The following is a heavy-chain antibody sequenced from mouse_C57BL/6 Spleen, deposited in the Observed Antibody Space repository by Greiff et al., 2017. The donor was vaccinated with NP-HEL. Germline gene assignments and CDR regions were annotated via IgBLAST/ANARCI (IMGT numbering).Heavy chain of an antibody. CDR2: IYPGDGDT. CDR1: GYAFSSSW. J-gene: IGHJ3*01. D-gene: IGHD1-1*01. CDR3: ARGYYYGSGPSWFAY. V-gene: IGHV1-82*01. Sequence: QVHVKQSGPELVKPGASVKISCKASGYAFSSSWMNWVKQRPGKGLEWIGRIYPGDGDTNYNGKFKGKATLTADKSSSTAYMQLSSLTSEDSAVYFCARGYYYGSGPSWFAYWGQGTLVTVSA.